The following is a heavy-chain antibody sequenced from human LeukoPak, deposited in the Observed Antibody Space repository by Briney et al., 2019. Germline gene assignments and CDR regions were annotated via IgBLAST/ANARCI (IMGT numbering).Heavy chain of an antibody. Sequence: GGSLRLSCAASGFTVSTNFMSWVRQAPGKGLEWVSTNSASGGNAYYADSVKGRFTISRDNSKNMVYLQMDSLRAEDTAVYYCALSGYGDRDHWGQGTLVTVSS. D-gene: IGHD3-22*01. CDR2: NSASGGNA. CDR1: GFTVSTNF. CDR3: ALSGYGDRDH. V-gene: IGHV3-23*01. J-gene: IGHJ4*02.